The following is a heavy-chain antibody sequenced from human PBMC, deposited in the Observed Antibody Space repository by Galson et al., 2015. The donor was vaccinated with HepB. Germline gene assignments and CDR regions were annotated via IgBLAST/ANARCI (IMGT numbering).Heavy chain of an antibody. CDR3: AKDRYCSGGSCSGSFDY. J-gene: IGHJ4*02. V-gene: IGHV3-30*02. Sequence: SLRLSCAASGFTFSNYVMYWVRQAPGKGLEWVALIRSDENNKYYADSVKGRFSTSRDNSQNMVFLQMNSLRSEDTAVYYCAKDRYCSGGSCSGSFDYWGQGALVTVSS. CDR1: GFTFSNYV. CDR2: IRSDENNK. D-gene: IGHD2-15*01.